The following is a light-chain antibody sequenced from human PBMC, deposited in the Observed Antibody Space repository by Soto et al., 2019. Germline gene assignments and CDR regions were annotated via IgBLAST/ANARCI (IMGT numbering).Light chain of an antibody. CDR1: QSLLHSNGYNY. CDR3: MQALQSGPT. V-gene: IGKV2-28*01. Sequence: DIVMTQSPLSLPVTPGEPASISCRSSQSLLHSNGYNYLDWYLQKPGQSPQLLIYLGSNRASGVPDRFSGSGSGTDFTLKISSVEAEDVGVYYCMQALQSGPTFGGGTKVEIK. J-gene: IGKJ4*01. CDR2: LGS.